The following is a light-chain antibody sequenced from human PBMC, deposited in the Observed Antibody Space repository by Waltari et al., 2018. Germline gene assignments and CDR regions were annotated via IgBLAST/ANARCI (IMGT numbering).Light chain of an antibody. CDR3: QQYSRPVWT. V-gene: IGKV1-5*03. CDR1: QTINSW. Sequence: DIQMTQSPSTLSASIGDRVTITCRASQTINSWLAWYQQKPGKAPNLLIYKSSTLESGVPSRFSGRGSGTEFTLTISSLQADDFATYYCQQYSRPVWTFGQGTRVEIK. J-gene: IGKJ1*01. CDR2: KSS.